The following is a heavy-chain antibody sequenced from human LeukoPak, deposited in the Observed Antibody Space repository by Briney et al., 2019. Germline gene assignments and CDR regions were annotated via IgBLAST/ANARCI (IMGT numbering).Heavy chain of an antibody. Sequence: SETLSLTCDVYGRSFSGYYWSWVRQPPGKGLEWIGEVNHSGSTNYNPTLKSRVTVSADTSKNQFSLKLSSVTAADTAVYYCARGRGSSWSQGYYYGMDVWGQGTTVTVSS. V-gene: IGHV4-34*01. D-gene: IGHD6-13*01. CDR2: VNHSGST. CDR3: ARGRGSSWSQGYYYGMDV. CDR1: GRSFSGYY. J-gene: IGHJ6*02.